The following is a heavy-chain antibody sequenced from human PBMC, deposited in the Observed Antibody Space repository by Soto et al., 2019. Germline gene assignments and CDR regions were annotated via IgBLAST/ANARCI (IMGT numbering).Heavy chain of an antibody. D-gene: IGHD4-17*01. CDR3: ARDPTVTTPGYYYMDV. Sequence: GGSLRLSCAASGFTFSSYGMHWVRQAPGKGLEWVAVIWYDGSNKYYADSVKGRFTISRDNSKNTLYLQMNSLRAEDTAVYYCARDPTVTTPGYYYMDVWGKGTTVTVSS. J-gene: IGHJ6*03. CDR1: GFTFSSYG. CDR2: IWYDGSNK. V-gene: IGHV3-33*01.